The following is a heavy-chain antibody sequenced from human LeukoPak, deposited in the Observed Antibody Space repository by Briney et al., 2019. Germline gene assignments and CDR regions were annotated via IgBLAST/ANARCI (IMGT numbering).Heavy chain of an antibody. CDR3: ARDIREVGATHYFDY. V-gene: IGHV4-59*01. CDR1: GGSISSYY. D-gene: IGHD1-26*01. J-gene: IGHJ4*02. Sequence: KPSETLSLTCTVSGGSISSYYWSWIRQPPGKGLEWIGYIYYSGSTNYNPSLKSRVTISVDTSKNQFSLKLSSVTAADTAVYYCARDIREVGATHYFDYWGQGSLVTVSS. CDR2: IYYSGST.